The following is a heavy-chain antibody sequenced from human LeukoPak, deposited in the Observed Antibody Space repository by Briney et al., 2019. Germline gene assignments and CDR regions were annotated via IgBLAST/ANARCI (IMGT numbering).Heavy chain of an antibody. CDR2: IYTSGST. CDR1: GDSISSGSYY. CDR3: ARDGSSIDYGDAWWRGGPHRDYYYYMDV. J-gene: IGHJ6*03. D-gene: IGHD4-17*01. V-gene: IGHV4-61*02. Sequence: SQTLSLTCTVSGDSISSGSYYWSWIRQPAGKNLEWIGRIYTSGSTNYNPSLKSRVTISVDTSKNQFSLKLSSVTAADTAVYYCARDGSSIDYGDAWWRGGPHRDYYYYMDVWGKGTTVTISS.